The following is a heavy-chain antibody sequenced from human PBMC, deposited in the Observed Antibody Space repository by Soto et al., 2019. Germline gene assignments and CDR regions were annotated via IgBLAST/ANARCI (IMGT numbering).Heavy chain of an antibody. Sequence: ASVKVSCKASGYTFTSYGMNWVRQAPGQGLEWMGRIIPILGIANYAQKFQGRVTITADKSTSTAYMELSSLRSEDTAVYYCARGGSSSPSSGWHLHDYYYMDVWGKGTTVTVSS. D-gene: IGHD6-19*01. CDR3: ARGGSSSPSSGWHLHDYYYMDV. V-gene: IGHV1-69*04. J-gene: IGHJ6*03. CDR1: GYTFTSYG. CDR2: IIPILGIA.